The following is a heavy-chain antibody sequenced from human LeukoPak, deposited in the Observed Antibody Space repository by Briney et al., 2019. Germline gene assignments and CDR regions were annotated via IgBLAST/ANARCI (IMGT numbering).Heavy chain of an antibody. V-gene: IGHV4-31*03. D-gene: IGHD4-17*01. CDR1: GGSISSGGYC. Sequence: SQTLSLTCTVSGGSISSGGYCWSWIRQHPGKGLEWIGYIYYSGSTYYNPSLKSRVTISVDTSKNQFSLKLSSVTAADTAVYYCARDRGYGAPFDYWGQGTLVTVSS. J-gene: IGHJ4*02. CDR3: ARDRGYGAPFDY. CDR2: IYYSGST.